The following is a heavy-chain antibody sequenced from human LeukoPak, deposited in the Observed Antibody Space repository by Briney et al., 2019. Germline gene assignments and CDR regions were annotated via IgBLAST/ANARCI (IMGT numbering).Heavy chain of an antibody. CDR3: ARDRYYDILTGYSPDAFDI. Sequence: ASVKVSCKASGGTFSSYAISWVRQAPGQGLEWMGRIIPILGIANYAQKFQGRVTITADKSTSTAYMELSSLRSEDTAVYYCARDRYYDILTGYSPDAFDIWGQGTMVTVSS. V-gene: IGHV1-69*04. CDR2: IIPILGIA. D-gene: IGHD3-9*01. J-gene: IGHJ3*02. CDR1: GGTFSSYA.